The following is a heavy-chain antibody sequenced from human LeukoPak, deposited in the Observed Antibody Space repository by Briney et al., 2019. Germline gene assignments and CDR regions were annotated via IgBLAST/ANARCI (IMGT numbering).Heavy chain of an antibody. D-gene: IGHD2-15*01. CDR1: GYTFTSYG. CDR3: ARVRIGCSGGSCYQDWFDP. Sequence: ASVKVSCKASGYTFTSYGISWVRQAPGQGLEWMGWISAYNGNTNYAQKLQGRVTMTTDTSTGTAYMELRSLRSDDTAVYYCARVRIGCSGGSCYQDWFDPWGQGTLVTVSS. V-gene: IGHV1-18*01. CDR2: ISAYNGNT. J-gene: IGHJ5*02.